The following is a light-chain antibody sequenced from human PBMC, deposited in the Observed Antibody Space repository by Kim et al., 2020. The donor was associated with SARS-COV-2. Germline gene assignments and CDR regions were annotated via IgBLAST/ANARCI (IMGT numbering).Light chain of an antibody. CDR3: LQYSSSPGT. V-gene: IGKV3-20*01. J-gene: IGKJ1*01. Sequence: TRPCTASPSSASKDFAEYQHKPGQGPGLLPCRASNRATGIPDRFSGSVCGTDFALTITRLETEDFAEYYCLQYSSSPGTFGQGTKVDIK. CDR2: RAS. CDR1: PSSASKD.